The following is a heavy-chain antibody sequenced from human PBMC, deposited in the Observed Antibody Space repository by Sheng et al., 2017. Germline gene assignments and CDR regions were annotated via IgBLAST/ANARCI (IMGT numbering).Heavy chain of an antibody. D-gene: IGHD3-3*01. V-gene: IGHV3-7*01. J-gene: IGHJ5*02. Sequence: EVQLVESGGGLVQPGGSLRLSCAASGFTFSSYWMSWVRQAPGKGLEWVANIKQDGSEKYYVDSVKGRFTISRDNAKNSLYLQMNSLRAEDTAVYYCARAPEGGDFWSGYSPGWFDPWGQGTLVTVSS. CDR3: ARAPEGGDFWSGYSPGWFDP. CDR1: GFTFSSYW. CDR2: IKQDGSEK.